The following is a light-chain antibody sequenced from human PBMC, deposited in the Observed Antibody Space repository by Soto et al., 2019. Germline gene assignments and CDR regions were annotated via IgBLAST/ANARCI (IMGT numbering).Light chain of an antibody. Sequence: NFMLTQPHSVSNSPGKTVTISCTGTGGRIASNYMQWYQQRPGSAPTPVIYEDNQRPSGVPDRFSASIDTSTNSASLVISGLRIEDEDDYYCQSYDTNSFYVFGTGTKVTVL. CDR1: GGRIASNY. CDR2: EDN. CDR3: QSYDTNSFYV. J-gene: IGLJ1*01. V-gene: IGLV6-57*02.